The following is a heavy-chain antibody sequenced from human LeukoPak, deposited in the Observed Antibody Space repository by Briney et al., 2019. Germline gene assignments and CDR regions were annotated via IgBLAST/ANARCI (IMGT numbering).Heavy chain of an antibody. CDR2: LYSDGAT. J-gene: IGHJ3*01. V-gene: IGHV3-66*01. D-gene: IGHD2-21*02. CDR3: ARVAYYRVTADQITDAFDV. Sequence: LAGGSLRLSCAASGFTVSSYYMNWVRQAPGKGLQWVSILYSDGATYYADSVKGRFTISRDNSRSTLYLQMNSLRAEDTAVYFCARVAYYRVTADQITDAFDVWGHGTVVTVSS. CDR1: GFTVSSYY.